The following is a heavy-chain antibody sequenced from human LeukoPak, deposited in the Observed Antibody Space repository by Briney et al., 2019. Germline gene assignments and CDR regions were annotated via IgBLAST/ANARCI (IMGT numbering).Heavy chain of an antibody. Sequence: NPSETLSLTCTVSGGSISSRPYCWGWIRQPPGKGLEWLGSFFYSGSTNYKPSLKSRVTISVDTSKNQFSLKLSSVTAADTAVYFCARATVTTIHDAFDIWGQGTMVTVSS. CDR3: ARATVTTIHDAFDI. J-gene: IGHJ3*02. V-gene: IGHV4-39*07. D-gene: IGHD4-17*01. CDR1: GGSISSRPYC. CDR2: FFYSGST.